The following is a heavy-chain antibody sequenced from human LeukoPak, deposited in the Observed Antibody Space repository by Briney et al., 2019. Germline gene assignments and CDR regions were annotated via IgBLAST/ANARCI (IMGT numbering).Heavy chain of an antibody. CDR2: INTDGSTT. Sequence: GGSLSLSCVAYGFTFSSYWMHWVHQAPGKGLVWVSRINTDGSTTSYADSVKGRFTISRDNAKNTLYLQMNSLRADDTAVYYCARGEMVQVYWGQGTLVTVSS. CDR1: GFTFSSYW. D-gene: IGHD5-24*01. J-gene: IGHJ4*02. V-gene: IGHV3-74*01. CDR3: ARGEMVQVY.